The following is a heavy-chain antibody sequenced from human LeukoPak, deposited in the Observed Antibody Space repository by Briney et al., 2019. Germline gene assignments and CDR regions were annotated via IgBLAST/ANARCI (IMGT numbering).Heavy chain of an antibody. Sequence: GGSLRLSCAASGFTFSSYDMHWVRQATGKGLEWVSAICTAGDTYYPGSVKGRFTISRENAKNSLYLQMNSLRAEDTAVYYCARGSRDFWSGYSATSYFDYWGQGTLVTVSS. D-gene: IGHD3-3*01. CDR1: GFTFSSYD. V-gene: IGHV3-13*01. CDR2: ICTAGDT. CDR3: ARGSRDFWSGYSATSYFDY. J-gene: IGHJ4*02.